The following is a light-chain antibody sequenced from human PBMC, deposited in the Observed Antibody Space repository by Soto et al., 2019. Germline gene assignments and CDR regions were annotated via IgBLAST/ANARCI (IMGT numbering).Light chain of an antibody. CDR2: DVS. CDR3: SSYTSSSTWV. Sequence: QPVLTQPASVSGSPGQSITISCTGTSSDVGGYNYVSWYQQHPGKAPKLLIYDVSNRPSGVSNRFSGSKSANTASLTISGLQAEDEADYYCSSYTSSSTWVFAGGTKVTVL. V-gene: IGLV2-14*01. CDR1: SSDVGGYNY. J-gene: IGLJ3*02.